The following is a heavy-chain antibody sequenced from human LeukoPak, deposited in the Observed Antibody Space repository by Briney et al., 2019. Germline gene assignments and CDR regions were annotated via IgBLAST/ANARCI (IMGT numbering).Heavy chain of an antibody. V-gene: IGHV3-23*01. CDR1: GFTFSSYA. D-gene: IGHD2-2*02. J-gene: IGHJ4*02. CDR3: AKDQRRGDCSSTSCYIDY. Sequence: GVSLRLSCAASGFTFSSYAMTWVRQAPGKGLEGVSAISGSADSTYYADSVKGRFTISRDNSKNTLYLQMNRLRAEDTAVYYCAKDQRRGDCSSTSCYIDYWGQGTLVTVSS. CDR2: ISGSADST.